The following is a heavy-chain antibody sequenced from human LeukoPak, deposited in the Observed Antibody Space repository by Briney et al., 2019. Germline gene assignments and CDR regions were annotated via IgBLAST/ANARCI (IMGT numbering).Heavy chain of an antibody. V-gene: IGHV1-46*01. CDR3: TRDEFPTIFGVVKGGAFDI. D-gene: IGHD3-3*01. Sequence: GASVKVSCKASGYTFTSYYMHWVRQAPGQGLEWMGIINPSGGSTSYAQKFQGRVTMTRDTSTSTVYMELSSLRSEDTAVYYCTRDEFPTIFGVVKGGAFDIWGQGTMVTVSS. CDR1: GYTFTSYY. J-gene: IGHJ3*02. CDR2: INPSGGST.